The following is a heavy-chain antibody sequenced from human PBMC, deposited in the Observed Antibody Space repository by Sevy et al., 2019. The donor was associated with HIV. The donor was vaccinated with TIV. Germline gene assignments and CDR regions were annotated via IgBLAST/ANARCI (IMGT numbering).Heavy chain of an antibody. Sequence: SETLSLTCSVSGDSLSSDYYWSWVRQPPGKGLEWIAYFFHSDNFCYNPSLKSRLTISVDTSKNQFSLKLTSVTAADSAVYYCARSQNVDSAPIDYWGQGTPVTVSS. CDR2: FFHSDNF. D-gene: IGHD5-18*01. V-gene: IGHV4-30-4*01. CDR3: ARSQNVDSAPIDY. J-gene: IGHJ4*02. CDR1: GDSLSSDYY.